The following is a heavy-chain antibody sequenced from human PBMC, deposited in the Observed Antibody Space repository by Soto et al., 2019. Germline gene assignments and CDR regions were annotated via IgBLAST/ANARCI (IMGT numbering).Heavy chain of an antibody. V-gene: IGHV4-59*01. CDR1: GGSISSYY. CDR2: IYYSGST. Sequence: LSLTCTVSGGSISSYYWSWIRQPPGKGLEWIGYIYYSGSTNYNPSLKSRVTISVDTSKNQFSLKLSSVTAADTTVYYCARDLMYSSGWYWFDPWGQGTLVTVSS. CDR3: ARDLMYSSGWYWFDP. D-gene: IGHD6-19*01. J-gene: IGHJ5*02.